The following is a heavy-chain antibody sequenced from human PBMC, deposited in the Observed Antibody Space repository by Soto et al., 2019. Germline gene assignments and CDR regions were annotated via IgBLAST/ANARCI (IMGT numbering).Heavy chain of an antibody. CDR2: INHSGST. CDR3: AREGSEWFGELLFGYYYYGMAV. J-gene: IGHJ6*02. V-gene: IGHV4-34*01. CDR1: GGSFSGHY. Sequence: SETLSLTCAVYGGSFSGHYWSWIRQPPGKGLEWIGEINHSGSTNYNPSLKSRVTISVDTSKNQFSLKLSSVTAADTAVYYCAREGSEWFGELLFGYYYYGMAVWGQGTTVTVSS. D-gene: IGHD3-10*01.